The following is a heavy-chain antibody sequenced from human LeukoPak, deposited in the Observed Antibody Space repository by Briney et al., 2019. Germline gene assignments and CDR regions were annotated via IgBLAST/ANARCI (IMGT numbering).Heavy chain of an antibody. D-gene: IGHD1/OR15-1a*01. J-gene: IGHJ4*02. Sequence: PSETLSLTCTVSGGATRSHSWNWIRQPAGKGLERIGRIYSSGYTNDNPFLKSRITMSVDMSKNQFSLRLNSVTAADTAVYYCARGEHSVDSWGQGMLVTVSS. CDR3: ARGEHSVDS. CDR2: IYSSGYT. V-gene: IGHV4-4*07. CDR1: GGATRSHS.